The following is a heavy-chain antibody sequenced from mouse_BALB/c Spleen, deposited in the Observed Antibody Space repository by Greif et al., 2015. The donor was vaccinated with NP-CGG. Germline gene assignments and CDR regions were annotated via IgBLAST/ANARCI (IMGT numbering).Heavy chain of an antibody. CDR3: AMDYYGSSYQFAY. Sequence: EVMLVESGPELVKPGASVKIPCKASGYTFTDYNMDWVKQSHGKSLEWIGDINPNNGGTIYNQKFKGKATLTVDKSSSTAYMELRSLTSEDTAVYYCAMDYYGSSYQFAYWGQGTLVTVSA. J-gene: IGHJ3*01. V-gene: IGHV1-18*01. CDR2: INPNNGGT. D-gene: IGHD1-1*01. CDR1: GYTFTDYN.